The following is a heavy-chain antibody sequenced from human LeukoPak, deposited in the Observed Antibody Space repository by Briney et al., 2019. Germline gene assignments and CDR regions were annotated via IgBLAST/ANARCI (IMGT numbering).Heavy chain of an antibody. CDR3: ARERVRGSGVIDY. CDR1: GGSISSYY. J-gene: IGHJ4*02. Sequence: SETLSLTCTVSGGSISSYYWSWIRQPPGKGLEWIGYIYYSGSTNYNPSLKSRVTISVDTSKNQFSLKLSSVTAADTAVYYRARERVRGSGVIDYWGQGTLVTVSS. CDR2: IYYSGST. D-gene: IGHD3-10*01. V-gene: IGHV4-59*01.